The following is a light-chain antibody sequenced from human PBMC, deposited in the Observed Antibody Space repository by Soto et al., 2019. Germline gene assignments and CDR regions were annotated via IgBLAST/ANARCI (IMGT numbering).Light chain of an antibody. CDR1: QSVSSY. J-gene: IGKJ1*01. CDR3: QEYGSSPRA. Sequence: ETVRKKSKDTLSXXSGEXATLXXRASQSVSSYLAWYQQKPGQANRLIIYGASKRATGLTDRLSGSGSGTDFTLTISRLEPEDFAVYYCQEYGSSPRAFGHGGKLDVK. V-gene: IGKV3-20*01. CDR2: GAS.